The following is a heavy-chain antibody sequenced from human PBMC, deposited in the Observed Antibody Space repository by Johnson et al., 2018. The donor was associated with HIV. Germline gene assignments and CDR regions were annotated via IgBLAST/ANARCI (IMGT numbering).Heavy chain of an antibody. V-gene: IGHV3-13*01. D-gene: IGHD3-3*01. CDR3: ARVLRFLEYSLDAFDI. CDR1: GFTFSSYD. CDR2: IGTAGDT. J-gene: IGHJ3*02. Sequence: VQLVESGGGVVQPGRSLRLSCAASGFTFSSYDMHWVRQATGKGLEWVSAIGTAGDTYYPGSVKGRFTISRDNSKNTLYLQMNSLRAEDTAVYYCARVLRFLEYSLDAFDIWGQGTMVTVSS.